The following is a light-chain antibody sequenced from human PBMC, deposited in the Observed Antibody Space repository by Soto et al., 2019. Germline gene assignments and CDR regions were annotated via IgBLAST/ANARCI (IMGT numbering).Light chain of an antibody. V-gene: IGKV3-20*01. Sequence: EIVLTQSPGTLSLSPGERATLSCRASQSVSSDYLAWYQQKPGQAPSVVIYGASSRATGIPDRFSGSGSGTDFTLTISRLEPEDFAVYYWQQYSMSLPWTFGQGTKVEI. CDR1: QSVSSDY. CDR2: GAS. CDR3: QQYSMSLPWT. J-gene: IGKJ1*01.